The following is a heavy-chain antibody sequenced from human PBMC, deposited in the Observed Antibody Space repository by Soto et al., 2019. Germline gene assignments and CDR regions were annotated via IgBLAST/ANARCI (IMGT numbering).Heavy chain of an antibody. CDR3: ARGGGVGVAGSAAFDM. D-gene: IGHD3-3*01. CDR1: GYPVTAYY. CDR2: INPATGAA. J-gene: IGHJ3*02. Sequence: QLHLVQSGAVVKKPGASVTVSCSASGYPVTAYYMHWVRQAPGRGLEWMGGINPATGAAKYTQTFQGRETLIRDTSTSTVFMELGGLTSEDTAVFYFARGGGVGVAGSAAFDMWGQGTLVTGSS. V-gene: IGHV1-2*02.